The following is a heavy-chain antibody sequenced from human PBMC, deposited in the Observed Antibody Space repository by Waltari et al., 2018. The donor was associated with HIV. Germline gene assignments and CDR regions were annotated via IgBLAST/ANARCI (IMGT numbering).Heavy chain of an antibody. CDR1: GFTFSSYA. D-gene: IGHD2-8*01. CDR2: ISGSGGST. J-gene: IGHJ4*02. Sequence: EVQVLESGGGLVQPGGSLRLSCAASGFTFSSYAMSWVRQAPGKGLEWVSAISGSGGSTYYADSVKGRFTISRDNSKNTLYLQMNSLRAEDTAVYFCAKCNGKPGGNFDYWGQGTLVTVSS. V-gene: IGHV3-23*01. CDR3: AKCNGKPGGNFDY.